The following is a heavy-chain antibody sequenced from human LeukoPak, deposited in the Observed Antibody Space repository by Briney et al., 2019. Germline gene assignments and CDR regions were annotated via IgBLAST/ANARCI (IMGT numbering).Heavy chain of an antibody. Sequence: GGSLRLSCAASGFTFDDYGMSWVRQAPGKGLEWVSGINWNGGSTGYADSVKGRFTISRDNAKNSLYLQMNSLRAEDTAVYYCAVRAAARYYYYYMDVWGKGTTVTVSS. CDR1: GFTFDDYG. D-gene: IGHD6-6*01. CDR2: INWNGGST. V-gene: IGHV3-20*04. CDR3: AVRAAARYYYYYMDV. J-gene: IGHJ6*03.